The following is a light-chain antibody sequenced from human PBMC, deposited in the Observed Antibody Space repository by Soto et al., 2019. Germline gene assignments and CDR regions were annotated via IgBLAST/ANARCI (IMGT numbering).Light chain of an antibody. Sequence: DIQMTQSPSTLSAFVGDRVTITCRASQSVSRLLAWYQQKPGKAPKVLIWDASNLEAGVPSRFRGSGSGTDFTFTISRLQPEDIATYYCQQYENLPTFGQGTRLEI. CDR3: QQYENLPT. V-gene: IGKV1-5*01. J-gene: IGKJ5*01. CDR2: DAS. CDR1: QSVSRL.